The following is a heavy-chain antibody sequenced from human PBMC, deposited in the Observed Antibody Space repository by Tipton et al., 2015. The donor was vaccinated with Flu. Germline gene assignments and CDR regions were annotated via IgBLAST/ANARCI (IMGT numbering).Heavy chain of an antibody. D-gene: IGHD5-18*01. V-gene: IGHV1-46*01. CDR3: AGDARGYSYYYFDY. CDR2: INPSGGST. J-gene: IGHJ4*02. Sequence: QLVQSGAEVKKPGASVKVSCKASGYTFTSNYMHWVGQAPGQGLEWMGIINPSGGSTSYAQKFQGRVTMTRDTSTSTVYMELGSLRSEDTAVYYWAGDARGYSYYYFDYRGQGNLVTLSS. CDR1: GYTFTSNY.